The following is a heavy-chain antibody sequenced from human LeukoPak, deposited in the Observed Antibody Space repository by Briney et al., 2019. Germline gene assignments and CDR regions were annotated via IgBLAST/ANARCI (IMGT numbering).Heavy chain of an antibody. CDR2: IYRTGST. CDR3: ARLSSSSWVFDY. V-gene: IGHV4-38-2*02. CDR1: SYSIGTDYY. J-gene: IGHJ4*02. D-gene: IGHD6-13*01. Sequence: SETLSLTCTVSSYSIGTDYYWGWIRQPPGKGLEWIGNIYRTGSTYYNPSLKSRVTMSVDTSKNQFSLKLSSVTAADTAVYYCARLSSSSWVFDYWGQGTLVTVSS.